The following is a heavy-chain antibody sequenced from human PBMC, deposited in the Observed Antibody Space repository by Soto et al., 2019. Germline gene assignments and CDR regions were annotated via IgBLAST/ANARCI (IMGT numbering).Heavy chain of an antibody. CDR3: ARDGGVNKVAAPGY. J-gene: IGHJ4*02. CDR2: ISYDGSNK. CDR1: GFTFSSYA. Sequence: GGSLRLSCAASGFTFSSYAMHWVRQAPGKGLEWVAVISYDGSNKYYADSVKGRFTISRDNSKNTLYLQMNSLRAEDAAVYYSARDGGVNKVAAPGYWGQGTLVTVSS. V-gene: IGHV3-30*04. D-gene: IGHD3-16*01.